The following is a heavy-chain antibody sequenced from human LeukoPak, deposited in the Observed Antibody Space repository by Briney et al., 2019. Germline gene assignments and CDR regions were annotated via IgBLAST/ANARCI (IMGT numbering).Heavy chain of an antibody. CDR1: GDSISSGYY. CDR2: IYHSGST. J-gene: IGHJ6*03. D-gene: IGHD3-10*01. V-gene: IGHV4-38-2*01. Sequence: SETLSLTCDVSGDSISSGYYWGWIRQPPGRGLEWIGTIYHSGSTYYNPSLKSRVTISADTSKNQFSLTLNSVTAADTAVYYCARFYTTSQYGSGYMDVWGKGTTVTVSS. CDR3: ARFYTTSQYGSGYMDV.